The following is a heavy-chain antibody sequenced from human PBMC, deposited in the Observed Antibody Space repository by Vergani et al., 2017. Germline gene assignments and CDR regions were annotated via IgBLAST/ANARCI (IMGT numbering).Heavy chain of an antibody. Sequence: EVQLLESGGGLVQPGGSLRLSCAASGFTFSSYAMSWVRQAPGKGLEWVSAISGSGGGTYYADSVKGRFTISRDNSKNTLYLQMNSLRAEDTAVYYCAKDGGGDIVVVVASEFDYWGQGTLVTVSS. D-gene: IGHD2-15*01. CDR1: GFTFSSYA. J-gene: IGHJ4*02. V-gene: IGHV3-23*01. CDR2: ISGSGGGT. CDR3: AKDGGGDIVVVVASEFDY.